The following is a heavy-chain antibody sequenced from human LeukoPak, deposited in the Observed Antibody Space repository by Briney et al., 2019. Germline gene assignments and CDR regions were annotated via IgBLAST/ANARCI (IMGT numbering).Heavy chain of an antibody. CDR2: IIVSGGST. CDR3: AKDRVIVVVPAAQAFDI. V-gene: IGHV3-23*01. D-gene: IGHD2-2*01. Sequence: LTGGSLRLSCAASAFTFSSYAMGWVRHAPGKGLEWVSAIIVSGGSTCYADYVKGRFHICRENSKNTLYMQMNSVRGEHRAVYYCAKDRVIVVVPAAQAFDIWGQETMVNVSS. J-gene: IGHJ3*02. CDR1: AFTFSSYA.